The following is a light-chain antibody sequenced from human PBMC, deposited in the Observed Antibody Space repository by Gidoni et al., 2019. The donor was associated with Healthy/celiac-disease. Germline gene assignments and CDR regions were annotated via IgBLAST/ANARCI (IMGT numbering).Light chain of an antibody. CDR2: GAS. Sequence: ELVMTQSPATLSVSPGERATLSCRASQSVSSNLAWYQQKPGQAPGLLIYGASTRATGIPARFSGSGSGTEFTLTISSLQSEDFAVYYCQQYNNWCFTFGPGTKVEIK. V-gene: IGKV3-15*01. CDR1: QSVSSN. J-gene: IGKJ3*01. CDR3: QQYNNWCFT.